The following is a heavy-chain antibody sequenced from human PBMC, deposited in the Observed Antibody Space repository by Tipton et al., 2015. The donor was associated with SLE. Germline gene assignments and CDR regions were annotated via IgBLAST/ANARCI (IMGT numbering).Heavy chain of an antibody. D-gene: IGHD6-13*01. V-gene: IGHV4-34*01. CDR1: GGSFSGYY. CDR3: AHSSSWYYFDY. J-gene: IGHJ4*02. CDR2: INHTGSS. Sequence: TLSLTCAVYGGSFSGYYWNWIRQPPGKGLEWIGEINHTGSSNYNPSLKSRVTISVDTSKNQFSLKLSSVTAADTAVYYCAHSSSWYYFDYWGQGTLVTVSS.